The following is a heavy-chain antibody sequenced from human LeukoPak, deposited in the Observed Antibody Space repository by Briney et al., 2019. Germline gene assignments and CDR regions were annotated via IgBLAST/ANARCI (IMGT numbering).Heavy chain of an antibody. CDR1: GDSISSYY. CDR3: ARNGRRGYSYLFFDY. Sequence: PSETLSLTCTVSGDSISSYYWSWIRQPAGMGLEWIGRFYTSGNTNYNPSLKSRVTMSVDTSKNQLSLKLSSVTAADTAVYYCARNGRRGYSYLFFDYWGQGTLVTVSS. J-gene: IGHJ4*02. CDR2: FYTSGNT. V-gene: IGHV4-4*07. D-gene: IGHD5-18*01.